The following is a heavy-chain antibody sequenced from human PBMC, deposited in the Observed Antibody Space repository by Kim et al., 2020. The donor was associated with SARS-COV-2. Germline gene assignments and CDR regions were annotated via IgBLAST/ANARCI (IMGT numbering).Heavy chain of an antibody. Sequence: ASVKVSCKASGYTFNTYSFSWVRQAPGQGLEWMGWINTYNGNTNYAQNFQGRVTLTTDSSTSTAYMELRSLRSDDTAVYYCTREPPNYSFDYWGQGTLVTVSS. CDR3: TREPPNYSFDY. CDR1: GYTFNTYS. CDR2: INTYNGNT. V-gene: IGHV1-18*01. J-gene: IGHJ4*02.